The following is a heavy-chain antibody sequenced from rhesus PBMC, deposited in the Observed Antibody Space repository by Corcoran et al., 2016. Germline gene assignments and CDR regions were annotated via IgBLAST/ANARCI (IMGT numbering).Heavy chain of an antibody. Sequence: QVQLQESGPGLVTPSETLSLTCAVSGYSISSGYYWCWIRQPPGKGLEWIGSFYGSGGSNYLNPSLKSRVTLSVDTSKNQFSLKLSSVTAADTAVYYCARVGSSWSEWDTVGTEWYFDLWGPGTPITISS. J-gene: IGHJ2*01. CDR3: ARVGSSWSEWDTVGTEWYFDL. V-gene: IGHV4S14*01. CDR2: FYGSGGSN. CDR1: GYSISSGYY. D-gene: IGHD5-42*01.